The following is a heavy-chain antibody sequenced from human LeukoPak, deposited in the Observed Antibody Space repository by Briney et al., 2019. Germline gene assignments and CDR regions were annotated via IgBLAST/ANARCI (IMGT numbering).Heavy chain of an antibody. D-gene: IGHD3-22*01. V-gene: IGHV3-30-3*02. CDR1: GFTFSSYA. J-gene: IGHJ4*02. CDR3: AKESRQGKTPPYYYDSSGYYYDY. CDR2: ISYDGSNK. Sequence: GRSLRLSCAASGFTFSSYAMHWVRQAPGKGLEWVAVISYDGSNKYYADSVKGRFTISRDNSKNTLYLQMNSLRAEDTAVYYCAKESRQGKTPPYYYDSSGYYYDYWGQGTLVAVSS.